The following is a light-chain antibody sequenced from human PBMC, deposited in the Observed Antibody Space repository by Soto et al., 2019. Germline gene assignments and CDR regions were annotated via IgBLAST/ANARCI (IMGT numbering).Light chain of an antibody. CDR2: SAS. CDR3: QQSSSTPQT. CDR1: QSISTY. J-gene: IGKJ1*01. Sequence: DIQMTQSPSSLSASVGDRVTITCLASQSISTYLNWYQQKPGKAPKLLINSASSLQSGVPSRFSGSGSGTDFTLTISSLQPEDFANYYCQQSSSTPQTFGQGTKVDIK. V-gene: IGKV1-39*01.